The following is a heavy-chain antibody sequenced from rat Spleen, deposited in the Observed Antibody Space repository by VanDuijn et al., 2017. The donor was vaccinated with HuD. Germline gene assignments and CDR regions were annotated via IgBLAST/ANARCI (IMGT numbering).Heavy chain of an antibody. D-gene: IGHD1-10*01. V-gene: IGHV5-29*01. CDR3: ARHNNLPDY. CDR1: GFTFSDYY. CDR2: ISYDGSST. Sequence: EVQLVESDGGLVQPGRSLKLSCAASGFTFSDYYMAWVRQAPTKGLEWVATISYDGSSTYYRDSVKGRFTISRDNAKSTLYLQMDSLRSEDTATYYCARHNNLPDYWGQGVMVTVSS. J-gene: IGHJ2*01.